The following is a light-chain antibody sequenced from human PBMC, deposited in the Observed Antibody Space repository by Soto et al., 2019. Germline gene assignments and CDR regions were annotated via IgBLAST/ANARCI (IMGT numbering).Light chain of an antibody. CDR3: CSYAGSTYV. CDR2: DVS. CDR1: SSDVGSYNY. Sequence: QSALTQPRSVSGSPGQSVTISYTGTSSDVGSYNYVSWYQQHPGKAPKLMIFDVSKRPSGVPDRFSGFKSGNTASLTISGLQAEDEADYSCCSYAGSTYVFGSGTKLTVL. V-gene: IGLV2-11*01. J-gene: IGLJ1*01.